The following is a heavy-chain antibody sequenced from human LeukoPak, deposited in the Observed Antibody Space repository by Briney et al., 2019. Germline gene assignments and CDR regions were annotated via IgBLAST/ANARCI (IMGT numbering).Heavy chain of an antibody. Sequence: SETLSLTCTVSGGSISSSYYYWGWIRQPPGKGLEWIGSIYYSGSTYYNPSLKSRVTISVDTSKNQFSLKLSSVTAADTAVYYCAREQYYGSGTTPWGQGTLVTVSS. CDR2: IYYSGST. J-gene: IGHJ4*02. D-gene: IGHD3-10*01. CDR1: GGSISSSYYY. V-gene: IGHV4-39*07. CDR3: AREQYYGSGTTP.